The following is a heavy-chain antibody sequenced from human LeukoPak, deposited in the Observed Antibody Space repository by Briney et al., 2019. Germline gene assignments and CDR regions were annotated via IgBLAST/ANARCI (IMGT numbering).Heavy chain of an antibody. Sequence: ASVKVSCKASGYTFTNYGIHWVRQAPGQRLEWMGWINAGNGNTRSSQKLQGRVTITTDTSANTAYMELSSLISEDTAIYFCARVGTSGWYGDSWGQGTQVSVSS. D-gene: IGHD6-13*01. CDR1: GYTFTNYG. V-gene: IGHV1-3*01. CDR2: INAGNGNT. J-gene: IGHJ4*02. CDR3: ARVGTSGWYGDS.